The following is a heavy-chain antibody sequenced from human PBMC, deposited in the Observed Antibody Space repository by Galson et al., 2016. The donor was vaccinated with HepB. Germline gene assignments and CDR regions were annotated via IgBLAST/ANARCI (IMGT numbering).Heavy chain of an antibody. J-gene: IGHJ4*02. CDR1: GFTLSRYS. D-gene: IGHD3-3*01. CDR2: ISSSGSI. CDR3: ARDRGAILGTIRFDY. V-gene: IGHV3-21*06. Sequence: SLRLSCAASGFTLSRYSMNWLRRAPGKGLEWVSSISSSGSIYYADSLRGRVTISRDNAWNSLSLQMNNLRAEDTAFYYCARDRGAILGTIRFDYWGQGALVTVSS.